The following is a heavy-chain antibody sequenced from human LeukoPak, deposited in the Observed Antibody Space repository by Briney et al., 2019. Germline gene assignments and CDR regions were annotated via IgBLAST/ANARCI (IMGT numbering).Heavy chain of an antibody. Sequence: GGSLRLSCAASGIIMTKYWMTWVRQVPGKGLEWVATIKQDGSEKYYVDSVKGRFTISRDNAKSSLSLQMNSLRVDDTAVYYCARDASALNWGQGARVTVSS. J-gene: IGHJ4*02. D-gene: IGHD3-3*01. CDR2: IKQDGSEK. CDR1: GIIMTKYW. V-gene: IGHV3-7*01. CDR3: ARDASALN.